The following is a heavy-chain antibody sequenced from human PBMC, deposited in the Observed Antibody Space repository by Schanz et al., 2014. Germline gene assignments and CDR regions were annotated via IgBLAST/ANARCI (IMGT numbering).Heavy chain of an antibody. CDR2: INSDGSTT. J-gene: IGHJ3*01. CDR1: GFTFRTYG. V-gene: IGHV3-74*01. D-gene: IGHD5-12*01. CDR3: ARDEGRDGYNLAFDV. Sequence: VHLVESGGGVVQPGGSLRLSCAASGFTFRTYGMHWVRQAPGKGMEWVSRINSDGSTTIYADSVKGRFTISRDNAKNTLYLQMNSLRAEDTALYFCARDEGRDGYNLAFDVWGQGTLVTVSS.